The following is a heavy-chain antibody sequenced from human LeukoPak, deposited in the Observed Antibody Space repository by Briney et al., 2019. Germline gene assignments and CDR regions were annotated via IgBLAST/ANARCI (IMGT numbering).Heavy chain of an antibody. CDR2: IYYSGST. V-gene: IGHV4-39*01. Sequence: PSETLSLTCTVYGGSFSGLYWSWIRQPPGKGLEWIGSIYYSGSTYYDPSLKSRVTISVDTSKNQFSLKLSSVTAADTAVYYCARHGLSPTYYYGSGSPGPIDYWGQGTLVTVSS. CDR3: ARHGLSPTYYYGSGSPGPIDY. D-gene: IGHD3-10*01. J-gene: IGHJ4*02. CDR1: GGSFSGLY.